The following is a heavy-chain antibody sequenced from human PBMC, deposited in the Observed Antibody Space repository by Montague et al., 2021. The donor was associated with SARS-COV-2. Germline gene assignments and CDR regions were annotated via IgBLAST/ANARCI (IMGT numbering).Heavy chain of an antibody. CDR2: ISYDGSNK. Sequence: SRRLSCAASGFPFSSYAMHWVRQAPGKGLEWVAFISYDGSNKSYADSVKGRFTISRDNSKNTLYLQMNSLRAEDTAVYYCARETLMYGTSGWSLDDWGQGTLVIVSS. CDR3: ARETLMYGTSGWSLDD. CDR1: GFPFSSYA. J-gene: IGHJ4*02. D-gene: IGHD6-19*01. V-gene: IGHV3-30*04.